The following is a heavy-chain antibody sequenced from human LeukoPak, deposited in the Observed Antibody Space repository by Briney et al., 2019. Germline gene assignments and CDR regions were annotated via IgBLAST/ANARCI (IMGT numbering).Heavy chain of an antibody. CDR2: INSDGSST. CDR3: ARGGHYDILTGYYYYYGMDV. D-gene: IGHD3-9*01. V-gene: IGHV3-74*01. CDR1: GFTFSSYW. Sequence: GALRLSCAASGFTFSSYWMHWVRQAPGKGLVWVSRINSDGSSTSYADSVKGRFTISRDNAENTLYLQMNSLRAEDTAVYYCARGGHYDILTGYYYYYGMDVWGKGTTVTVSS. J-gene: IGHJ6*04.